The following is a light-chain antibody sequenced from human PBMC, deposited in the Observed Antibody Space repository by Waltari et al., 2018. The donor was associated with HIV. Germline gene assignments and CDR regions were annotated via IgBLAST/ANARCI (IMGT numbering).Light chain of an antibody. CDR2: DAS. CDR1: QGVSSSY. V-gene: IGKV3D-20*01. J-gene: IGKJ2*03. Sequence: EIVLTQSPATLSLSPGERATLSCGASQGVSSSYLAWYQQKPGLAPSLLIYDASRRATGIPDRFSGSGSGTDFTLTISRLEPEDFAVYYCQQYGSSLHSFGQGTKLEIK. CDR3: QQYGSSLHS.